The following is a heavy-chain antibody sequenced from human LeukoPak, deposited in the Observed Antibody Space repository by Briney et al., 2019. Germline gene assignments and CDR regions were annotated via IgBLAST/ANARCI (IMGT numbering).Heavy chain of an antibody. CDR3: ARDFRNRGSY. Sequence: PSETLSLTCTVSGYSISSGYYWGWIRQPPGKGLEWIGSIYHSGSTYYNPSLKSRVTISVDTSKNQFSLKLSSVTAADTAVYYCARDFRNRGSYWGQGTLVTVSS. CDR2: IYHSGST. CDR1: GYSISSGYY. V-gene: IGHV4-38-2*02. D-gene: IGHD1-14*01. J-gene: IGHJ4*02.